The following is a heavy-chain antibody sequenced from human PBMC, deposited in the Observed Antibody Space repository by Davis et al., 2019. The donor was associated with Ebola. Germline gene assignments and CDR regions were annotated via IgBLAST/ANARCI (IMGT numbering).Heavy chain of an antibody. CDR3: AKDIAARPRYYYYYYGMDV. Sequence: GGSLRLSCAASGFTFSSYWMSWVRQAPGKGLEWVANIKQDGSEKYYVDSVKGRFTISRDNAKNSLYLQMNSLRAEDTALYYCAKDIAARPRYYYYYYGMDVWGQGTTVTVSS. CDR1: GFTFSSYW. CDR2: IKQDGSEK. V-gene: IGHV3-7*03. J-gene: IGHJ6*02. D-gene: IGHD6-6*01.